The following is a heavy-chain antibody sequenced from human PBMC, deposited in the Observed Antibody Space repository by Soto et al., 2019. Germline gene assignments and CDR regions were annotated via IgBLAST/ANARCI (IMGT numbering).Heavy chain of an antibody. CDR3: ARVTGYYYFDY. D-gene: IGHD3-9*01. V-gene: IGHV3-23*01. CDR1: GFTFSSYA. J-gene: IGHJ4*02. Sequence: LRLSCAASGFTFSSYAMTWVRQAPGKGLEWVSIITASAGSTYYADSVKGRFTISRDNSENTLYLQMNSLRAEDTAVYYCARVTGYYYFDYWGQGTLVTVSS. CDR2: ITASAGST.